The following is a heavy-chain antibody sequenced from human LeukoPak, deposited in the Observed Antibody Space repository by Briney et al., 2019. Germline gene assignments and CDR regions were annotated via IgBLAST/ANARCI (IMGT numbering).Heavy chain of an antibody. J-gene: IGHJ4*02. CDR2: YDRRGRS. Sequence: SETLSLTCTASGGSISTDNYYWGWIRQPPGKGLEWIGSYDRRGRSYYSPSLKSRGRISVDTSRDQFSLNLRSVNAADTAVYYCASSPWASSIGAVDYWGQGTLVTVSS. CDR1: GGSISTDNYY. V-gene: IGHV4-39*01. CDR3: ASSPWASSIGAVDY. D-gene: IGHD6-13*01.